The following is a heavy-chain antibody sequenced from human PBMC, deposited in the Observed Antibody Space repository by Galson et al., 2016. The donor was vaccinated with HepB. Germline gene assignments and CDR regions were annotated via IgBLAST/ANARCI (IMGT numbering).Heavy chain of an antibody. CDR3: VRKRYYYENKKGWFDR. CDR2: IDQSERER. Sequence: SLRLSCAASGFSLSSYWMSWVRQAPGKGLEWVASIDQSERERDYVDSVKGRLTISRDNAKNALYLQMNSLRVEDTAVYHCVRKRYYYENKKGWFDRWGQGALVTVSS. V-gene: IGHV3-7*03. D-gene: IGHD3-22*01. J-gene: IGHJ5*02. CDR1: GFSLSSYW.